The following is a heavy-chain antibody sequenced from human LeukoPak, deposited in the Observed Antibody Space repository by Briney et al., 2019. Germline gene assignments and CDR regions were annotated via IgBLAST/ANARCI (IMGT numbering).Heavy chain of an antibody. Sequence: PGGSLRLSCAASGFTFSTYEMNWVRQAPGKELEWVSYISSSGSTIYYADSVKGRFTISRDNAENSLYLQMNSLRAEDTAIYYCVVITWDYWGQGTLVTVSS. CDR2: ISSSGSTI. J-gene: IGHJ4*02. CDR1: GFTFSTYE. CDR3: VVITWDY. V-gene: IGHV3-48*03. D-gene: IGHD3-22*01.